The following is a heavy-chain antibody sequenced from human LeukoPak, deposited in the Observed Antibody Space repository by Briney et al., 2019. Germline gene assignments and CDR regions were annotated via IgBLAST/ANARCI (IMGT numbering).Heavy chain of an antibody. D-gene: IGHD6-13*01. V-gene: IGHV1-2*02. CDR1: GYTLTGYY. J-gene: IGHJ4*02. Sequence: ASVKVSCKASGYTLTGYYMHWVRQAPGQGLEWMGWIDPNSGGTNYAQKFQGRVTMTRDTSISTAYMELSRLRSDDTAVYYCARGTGYSSPFDYWGQGTLVTVSS. CDR2: IDPNSGGT. CDR3: ARGTGYSSPFDY.